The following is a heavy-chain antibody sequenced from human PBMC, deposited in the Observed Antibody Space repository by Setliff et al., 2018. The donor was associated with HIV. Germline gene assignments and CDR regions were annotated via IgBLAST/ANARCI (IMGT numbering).Heavy chain of an antibody. D-gene: IGHD1-26*01. CDR2: IHKDGGEI. Sequence: GGSLRLSCAASGSGFIFTNYWMSWVRLAPGKGLEWVANIHKDGGEIYYVDSVKGRFTISRDNARNLLYLEMSSLRAEDTAVYLCANLWEMGAWGQGTLVTVSS. J-gene: IGHJ5*02. CDR3: ANLWEMGA. V-gene: IGHV3-7*03. CDR1: GSGFIFTNYW.